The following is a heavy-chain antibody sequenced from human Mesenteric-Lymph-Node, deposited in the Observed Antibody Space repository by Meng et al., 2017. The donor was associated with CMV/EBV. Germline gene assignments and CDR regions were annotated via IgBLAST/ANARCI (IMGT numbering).Heavy chain of an antibody. CDR3: AREARYPSYGMDV. D-gene: IGHD3-9*01. V-gene: IGHV3-53*01. Sequence: GGSLRLSCAASGFSITNHQMNWVRQAPGKGLEWVSHIYSGGSTYYADSVRGRFTISRDNANNTVFFQMTSLRAEDTAVYYCAREARYPSYGMDVWGQGTTVTVSS. J-gene: IGHJ6*02. CDR2: IYSGGST. CDR1: GFSITNHQ.